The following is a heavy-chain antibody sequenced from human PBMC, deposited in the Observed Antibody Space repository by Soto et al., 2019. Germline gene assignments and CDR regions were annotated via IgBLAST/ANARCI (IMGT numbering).Heavy chain of an antibody. V-gene: IGHV4-39*01. D-gene: IGHD3-22*01. J-gene: IGHJ6*02. CDR1: GGSISSSSYS. Sequence: ETLSLTCTVSGGSISSSSYSWGWIRQPPGKGLEWIGSIYYSGSTYYNPSLKSRVTISVDTSKNLFSLKLSSVTAADTAVYYCARLVNYYDSSGYYRGPYYYGMDVWGQGTTVT. CDR2: IYYSGST. CDR3: ARLVNYYDSSGYYRGPYYYGMDV.